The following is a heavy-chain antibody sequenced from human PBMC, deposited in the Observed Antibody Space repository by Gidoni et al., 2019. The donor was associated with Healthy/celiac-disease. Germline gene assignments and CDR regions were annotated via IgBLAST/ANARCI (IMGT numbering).Heavy chain of an antibody. CDR2: VSGSGGST. V-gene: IGHV3-23*01. CDR3: AKDRSQWLVLTGDY. D-gene: IGHD6-19*01. Sequence: EVQLFASGGGLIHPGRSLSLSCEASGFTFRSYPMTWVRQAPGKGLEGVSGVSGSGGSTYYADSVKGRFTISRDNSKNTLYLQMNSLRAEDTAVYYCAKDRSQWLVLTGDYWGQGTLVTVSS. J-gene: IGHJ4*02. CDR1: GFTFRSYP.